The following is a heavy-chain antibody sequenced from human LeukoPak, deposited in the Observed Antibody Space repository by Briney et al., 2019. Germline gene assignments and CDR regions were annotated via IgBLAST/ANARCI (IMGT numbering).Heavy chain of an antibody. V-gene: IGHV3-21*01. CDR1: GFTFSSYS. CDR3: ASCLWFGELYRFDP. J-gene: IGHJ5*02. D-gene: IGHD3-10*01. Sequence: GGSLRLSCAASGFTFSSYSMNWVRQAPGKGLEWVSSISSSSSYIYYADSVKGRFTISRDSAKNSLYLQMNSLRAEDTAVYYCASCLWFGELYRFDPWGQGTLVTVSS. CDR2: ISSSSSYI.